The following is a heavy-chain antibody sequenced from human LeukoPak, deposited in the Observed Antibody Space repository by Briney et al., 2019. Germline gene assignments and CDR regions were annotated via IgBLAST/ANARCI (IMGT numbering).Heavy chain of an antibody. CDR3: GIDPNGDYIGAFDF. D-gene: IGHD4-17*01. Sequence: GGPLKLPCVPLGMAFRNYPIPGSRRAPGRGRGGASSITGSGTTTRYADSVKGRFTISRDNSVDTLYLQVNSLSAEDTAVYYCGIDPNGDYIGAFDFWGQGTKVTASS. V-gene: IGHV3-23*01. CDR2: ITGSGTTT. J-gene: IGHJ3*01. CDR1: GMAFRNYP.